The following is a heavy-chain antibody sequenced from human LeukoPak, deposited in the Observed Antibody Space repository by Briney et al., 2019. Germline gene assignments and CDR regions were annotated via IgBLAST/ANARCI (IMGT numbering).Heavy chain of an antibody. Sequence: GASVKVSCKASGYTFTGYYMHWVRQAPGQGLEWMGWISPNSGGTNYAQKFQGRVTMTRDTSISTAYMELSRLRSDDTAVYYCARADQGTSCYSGWGQGTLVTVSS. CDR2: ISPNSGGT. J-gene: IGHJ4*02. CDR3: ARADQGTSCYSG. V-gene: IGHV1-2*02. CDR1: GYTFTGYY. D-gene: IGHD2-2*01.